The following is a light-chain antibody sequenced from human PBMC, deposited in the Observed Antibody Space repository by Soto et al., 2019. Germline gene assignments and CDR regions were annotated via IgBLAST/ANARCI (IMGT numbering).Light chain of an antibody. CDR1: SSDVGAYNH. Sequence: QSVLTQPRSVSGSPGQSVTISCTGTSSDVGAYNHVSWYQQYPGKAPKLTIYDVSKRPSGVPDRFSGSKSGNTASLTFSGLQADDKAYYYCCSYAGSYIYVFGTGTKVTVL. CDR2: DVS. CDR3: CSYAGSYIYV. V-gene: IGLV2-11*01. J-gene: IGLJ1*01.